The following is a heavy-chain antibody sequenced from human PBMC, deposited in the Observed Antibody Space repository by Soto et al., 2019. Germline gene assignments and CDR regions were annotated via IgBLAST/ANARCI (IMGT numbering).Heavy chain of an antibody. D-gene: IGHD6-19*01. CDR1: GYTFTSYE. V-gene: IGHV1-8*01. CDR2: MNPNSGNT. J-gene: IGHJ4*02. CDR3: ARGQSGYSSGWSPNDY. Sequence: QVQLVQSGAEVKKPGASVKVSCKASGYTFTSYEINWVRQATGQGLEWMGWMNPNSGNTGYAQKFQGRVTMTMITSISTAYMELSRLRSEDTAVYYCARGQSGYSSGWSPNDYWGQGTLVTVSS.